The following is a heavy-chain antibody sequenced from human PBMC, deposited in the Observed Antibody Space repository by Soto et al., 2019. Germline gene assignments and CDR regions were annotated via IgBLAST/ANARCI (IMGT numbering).Heavy chain of an antibody. CDR1: GFTFSRYA. CDR2: ISYDGSNK. V-gene: IGHV3-30-3*02. CDR3: AKSLRPVYYFYGMDV. Sequence: GGSLRLSCAASGFTFSRYAMHWVRQAPGKGLEWVAVISYDGSNKYYGDSVKGRFTISRDNSKNTLDLQINSLRAEDTALYYCAKSLRPVYYFYGMDVWGQGTTVTSP. J-gene: IGHJ6*02.